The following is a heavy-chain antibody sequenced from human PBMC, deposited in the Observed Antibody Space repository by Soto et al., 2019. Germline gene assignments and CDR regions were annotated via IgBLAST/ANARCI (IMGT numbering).Heavy chain of an antibody. Sequence: QVQLVESGGGVVQPGRSLRLSCAASGFTFSSYAMHWVRQAPGKGLEWVAVISYDGSNKYYADSVKGRFTISRDNSKNTLYLQMNSLRAEDTAVYYCARGYSSGLDLWGRGTLVTVSS. D-gene: IGHD6-19*01. J-gene: IGHJ2*01. CDR2: ISYDGSNK. V-gene: IGHV3-30-3*01. CDR1: GFTFSSYA. CDR3: ARGYSSGLDL.